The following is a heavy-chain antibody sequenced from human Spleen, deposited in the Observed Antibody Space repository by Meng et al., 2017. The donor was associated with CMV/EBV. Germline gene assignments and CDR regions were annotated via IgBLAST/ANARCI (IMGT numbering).Heavy chain of an antibody. CDR1: GGSISSYY. CDR2: IYTSGST. J-gene: IGHJ4*02. CDR3: AREYQLLSGMYYFDY. D-gene: IGHD2-2*01. Sequence: QVQLEEAGPGLVKPSETLSLTCTVSGGSISSYYWSWIRQPSGKGLEWIGRIYTSGSTNYNPSLKSRVTMSVDTSKNQFSLKLSSVTAADTAVYYCAREYQLLSGMYYFDYWGQGTLVTVSS. V-gene: IGHV4-4*07.